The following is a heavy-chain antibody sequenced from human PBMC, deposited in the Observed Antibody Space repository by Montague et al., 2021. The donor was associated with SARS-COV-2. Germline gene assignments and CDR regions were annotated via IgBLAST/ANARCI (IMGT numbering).Heavy chain of an antibody. CDR2: TYYRSKWYT. D-gene: IGHD1-1*01. Sequence: CAISGDSVSSNSAAWNWIRQSPSGGLEWLGRTYYRSKWYTDYAPSVKTRITITPDTPNNQFSLHLNSVTPGDTAAYYCAREGTVPGPRGIYFDDWGQGTLVTVSS. CDR1: GDSVSSNSAA. CDR3: AREGTVPGPRGIYFDD. J-gene: IGHJ4*02. V-gene: IGHV6-1*01.